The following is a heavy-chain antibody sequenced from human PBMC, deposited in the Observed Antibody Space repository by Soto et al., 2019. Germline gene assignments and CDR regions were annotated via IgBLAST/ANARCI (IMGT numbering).Heavy chain of an antibody. J-gene: IGHJ6*03. D-gene: IGHD3-3*01. CDR1: GYTFTSYY. Sequence: QVQLVQSGAEVKKPGASVKVSCKASGYTFTSYYMHWVRQAPGQGLEWMGIINPSGGSTSYAQKFQGRVPITTCAYASTVYMELSRLRSEDTAVYYCAGDGSVTIFGANYYYYYMDAWGKGTTVTVSS. V-gene: IGHV1-46*03. CDR2: INPSGGST. CDR3: AGDGSVTIFGANYYYYYMDA.